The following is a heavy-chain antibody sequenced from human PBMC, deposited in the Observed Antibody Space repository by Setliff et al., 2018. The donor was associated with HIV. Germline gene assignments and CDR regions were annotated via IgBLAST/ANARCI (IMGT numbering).Heavy chain of an antibody. CDR2: IYYSGSS. D-gene: IGHD6-19*01. V-gene: IGHV4-59*01. Sequence: PSETLSLTCTGSGGAIRSYYWSWIRQPPGKGLEWIGDIYYSGSSNHHPSLKSRVTISVDTSKNQFSLKLSSVTAADTAVYYCARGYPGIAVAGLRYYYYYYMDAWGKGTTVTVSS. CDR3: ARGYPGIAVAGLRYYYYYYMDA. J-gene: IGHJ6*03. CDR1: GGAIRSYY.